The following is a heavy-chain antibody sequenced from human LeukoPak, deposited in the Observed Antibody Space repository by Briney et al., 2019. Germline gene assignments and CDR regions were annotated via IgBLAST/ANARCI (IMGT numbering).Heavy chain of an antibody. CDR3: AKNPAHFDY. J-gene: IGHJ4*02. CDR2: ISGSGGST. CDR1: GFTFSSYA. V-gene: IGHV3-23*01. Sequence: GGSLTLSCAASGFTFSSYAMSWVRQAPAKGLEWVSAISGSGGSTYYADSVKGRFTISRDNSKNTLYLQMNRLRAEDTAVYYCAKNPAHFDYWGQGTLVTVSS.